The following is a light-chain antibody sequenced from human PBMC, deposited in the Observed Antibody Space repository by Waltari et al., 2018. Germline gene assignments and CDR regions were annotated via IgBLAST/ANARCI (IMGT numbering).Light chain of an antibody. Sequence: EFVLTPSPVPLSLSAGERATLSGRPSESVFNYLAWYQQKPGQSPRLLIYDTSKRAYGIPARFSGSGFGTDFTLTITNLEAEDFALYYCQQGSILPLTFGGGTKVEIK. CDR2: DTS. J-gene: IGKJ4*01. CDR3: QQGSILPLT. V-gene: IGKV3-11*01. CDR1: ESVFNY.